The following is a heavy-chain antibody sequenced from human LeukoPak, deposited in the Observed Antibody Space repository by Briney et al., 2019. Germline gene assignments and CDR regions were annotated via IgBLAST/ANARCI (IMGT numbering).Heavy chain of an antibody. CDR2: ISSSSSYI. V-gene: IGHV3-21*01. CDR3: ARAHSSGFDY. Sequence: GGSLRLSCAASGFDFSSYSMNWVRQAPGKGLEWVSSISSSSSYIYYADSVKGRFTISRDNAKNSLYLQMNSLRAEDTAVYYCARAHSSGFDYWGQGTLVTVSS. J-gene: IGHJ4*02. D-gene: IGHD6-19*01. CDR1: GFDFSSYS.